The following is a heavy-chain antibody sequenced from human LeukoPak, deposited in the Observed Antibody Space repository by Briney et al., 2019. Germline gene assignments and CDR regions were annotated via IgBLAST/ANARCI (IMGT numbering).Heavy chain of an antibody. CDR2: IYYSGST. Sequence: PSETLSLTCTVSGVSISSSSYYWGGIRQPPGKGLEWIGSIYYSGSTYYNPSLKSRVTISVDTSKNQFSLKLSSVTAADTAVYYCARDRPQAYLDYWGQGTLVTVSS. V-gene: IGHV4-39*07. CDR1: GVSISSSSYY. J-gene: IGHJ4*02. CDR3: ARDRPQAYLDY.